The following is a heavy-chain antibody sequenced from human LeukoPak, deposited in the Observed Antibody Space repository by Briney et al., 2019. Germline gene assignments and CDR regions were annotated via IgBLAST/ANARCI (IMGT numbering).Heavy chain of an antibody. CDR2: LNWNGGTT. CDR1: GFTFDDNG. Sequence: GGSLRLSCAASGFTFDDNGMSWVRQAPGTGLEWVSGLNWNGGTTGYADSVKGRFTISRDNAKNFLYLQMNSLRAEDTALYYCATHSYYYGSGSYPHYLDYWGQGTLVTVSS. J-gene: IGHJ4*02. CDR3: ATHSYYYGSGSYPHYLDY. D-gene: IGHD3-10*01. V-gene: IGHV3-20*04.